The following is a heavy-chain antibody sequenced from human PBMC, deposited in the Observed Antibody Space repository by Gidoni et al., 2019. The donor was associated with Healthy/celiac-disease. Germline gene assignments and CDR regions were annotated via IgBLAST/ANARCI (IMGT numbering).Heavy chain of an antibody. CDR2: ISYDGSNK. V-gene: IGHV3-30*04. Sequence: QVQLVESGGGVVQPGRSLRLSCPASGFTSGSYAMHWVRQAPGKGLEWVAVISYDGSNKYYADSVKGRFTIARDNSKNTLYLQMNSLRAEDTAVYYCARVRERGYYSDAFDIWGQGTMVTVSS. CDR1: GFTSGSYA. D-gene: IGHD3-22*01. J-gene: IGHJ3*02. CDR3: ARVRERGYYSDAFDI.